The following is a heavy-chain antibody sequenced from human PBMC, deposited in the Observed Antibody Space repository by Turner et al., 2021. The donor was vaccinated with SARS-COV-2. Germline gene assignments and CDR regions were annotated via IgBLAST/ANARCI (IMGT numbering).Heavy chain of an antibody. Sequence: EVQLVESGGGLVKSGGSLRLSCAVPGFTFSNFVMSWVRQAPGKGLELVSSISSNSGSRYYADSMRGLITISRDNAKNSLYLQVNSLRVEDAAFYYCARTSPSISGIIIDYWGQGTLVTVSS. CDR2: ISSNSGSR. V-gene: IGHV3-21*02. CDR3: ARTSPSISGIIIDY. J-gene: IGHJ4*02. D-gene: IGHD1-1*01. CDR1: GFTFSNFV.